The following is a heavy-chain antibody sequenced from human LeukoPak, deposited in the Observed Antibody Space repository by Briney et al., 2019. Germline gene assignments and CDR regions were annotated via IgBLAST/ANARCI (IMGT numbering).Heavy chain of an antibody. CDR3: ATSRMDYGDYGYYFDY. J-gene: IGHJ4*02. CDR1: GGSISSSSYY. D-gene: IGHD4-17*01. V-gene: IGHV4-39*01. Sequence: PSETLSLTCTVSGGSISSSSYYWGWIRQPPGKGLEWIGSIYYSGSTYYNPSLKSRVTISVDTSKNQFSLKLSSVTAADTAVYYCATSRMDYGDYGYYFDYWGQGTLVTVSS. CDR2: IYYSGST.